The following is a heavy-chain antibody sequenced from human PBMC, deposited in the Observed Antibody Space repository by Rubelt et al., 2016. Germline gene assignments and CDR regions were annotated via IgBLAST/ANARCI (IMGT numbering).Heavy chain of an antibody. J-gene: IGHJ4*02. Sequence: QVQLVQSGAEVKKPGASVKVSCKASGYTFTSYYMHWVRQSPGQGLEWMGIINPSGGSTSYQRKFHGKVTMTRDTSTSTVYMGLSSLRSEDTAVYDCARAASTVTTLLDLGYWGQGTLVTVSS. CDR1: GYTFTSYY. V-gene: IGHV1-46*01. D-gene: IGHD4-17*01. CDR2: INPSGGST. CDR3: ARAASTVTTLLDLGY.